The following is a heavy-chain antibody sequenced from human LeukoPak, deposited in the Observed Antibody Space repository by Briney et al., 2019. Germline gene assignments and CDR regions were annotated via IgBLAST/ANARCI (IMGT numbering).Heavy chain of an antibody. CDR3: ARHGSGTYFDP. CDR1: GYFISSGYY. Sequence: SETLSLTCAVSGYFISSGYYWGWIRQPPGKGLEWIGSIYHSGSTYYNPSLKSRVTISVDTSKNQFSLKVSSVTAADTAVYYCARHGSGTYFDPWGQGTLVTVSS. V-gene: IGHV4-38-2*01. CDR2: IYHSGST. D-gene: IGHD1-26*01. J-gene: IGHJ5*02.